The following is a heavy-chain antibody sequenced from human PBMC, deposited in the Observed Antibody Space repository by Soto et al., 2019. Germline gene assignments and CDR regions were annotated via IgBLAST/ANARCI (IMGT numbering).Heavy chain of an antibody. CDR1: GFSLSTSGVG. CDR2: IYWNDDK. V-gene: IGHV2-5*01. D-gene: IGHD1-26*01. J-gene: IGHJ4*02. Sequence: QITLKESGPTLVKPTQTLTLTCTFSGFSLSTSGVGVGWIRQPPGKALEWLALIYWNDDKRYSPSLKSRLTITKDTSKNQVVLTMTNMDPVDTATYYCALSHANIVGADFDYWGQGTLVTVSS. CDR3: ALSHANIVGADFDY.